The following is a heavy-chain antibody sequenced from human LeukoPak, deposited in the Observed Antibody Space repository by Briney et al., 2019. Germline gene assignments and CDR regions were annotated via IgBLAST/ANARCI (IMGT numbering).Heavy chain of an antibody. V-gene: IGHV3-74*01. J-gene: IGHJ4*02. CDR1: GFTFRKYW. D-gene: IGHD6-13*01. Sequence: QPGGSLRLSCAASGFTFRKYWMHWVRHAPGKGLVWVSRIDEDGRTTNYADSVKGRFTTSRDNARDTLFLQMNGLRVEDTAVYYCVRDLAGADGYWGQGTPVTVSS. CDR3: VRDLAGADGY. CDR2: IDEDGRTT.